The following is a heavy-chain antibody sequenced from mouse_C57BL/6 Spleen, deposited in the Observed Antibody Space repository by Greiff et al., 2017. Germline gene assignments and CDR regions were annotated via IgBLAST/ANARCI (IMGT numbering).Heavy chain of an antibody. Sequence: EVQLQQSGAELVRPGASVKLSCTASGFNIKDYYMHWVKQRPEQGLEWIGRIDPEDGDTEYAPKFRGTATMTADTSSNTAYLQLSSLTSEDTAVYYCTTGIYYYGSSYENYAMDYWGQGTSVTVSS. J-gene: IGHJ4*01. D-gene: IGHD1-1*01. CDR2: IDPEDGDT. CDR3: TTGIYYYGSSYENYAMDY. V-gene: IGHV14-1*01. CDR1: GFNIKDYY.